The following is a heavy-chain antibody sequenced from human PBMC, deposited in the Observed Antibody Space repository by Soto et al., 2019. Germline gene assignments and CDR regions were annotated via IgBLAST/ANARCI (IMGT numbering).Heavy chain of an antibody. CDR1: GYTFTSYY. CDR2: INPSDGST. Sequence: QVQLVQSGAEVKKPGASVKLSCKTSGYTFTSYYIHWVRQAPGQGLEWVAIINPSDGSTSTTQKFRGRVPVTRDMSTSTVYMDLSSLRSKHTAVYFCALTAFDFWGQGTMVTFSS. J-gene: IGHJ3*01. V-gene: IGHV1-46*01. CDR3: ALTAFDF.